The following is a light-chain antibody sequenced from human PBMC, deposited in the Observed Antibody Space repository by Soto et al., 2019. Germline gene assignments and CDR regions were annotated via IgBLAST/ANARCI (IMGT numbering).Light chain of an antibody. CDR1: QSVGSD. CDR2: GES. V-gene: IGKV3-15*01. CDR3: QQYLDWPRT. J-gene: IGKJ1*01. Sequence: EIVMTQSPATLSVSPGARATLSCRASQSVGSDLVWYRQKPGQAPRILIYGESNRATGVPARLSGSGSGTVLNLTISRLQSDDFAVYYCQQYLDWPRTCGQGTKVDIK.